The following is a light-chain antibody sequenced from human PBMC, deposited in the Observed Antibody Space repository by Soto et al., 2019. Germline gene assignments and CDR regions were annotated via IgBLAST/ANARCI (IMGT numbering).Light chain of an antibody. CDR1: QSVSTHS. CDR2: GAS. Sequence: EIVLTQSPGTLSLSPGERATLSCRASQSVSTHSLAWYQQKPGQAPRQLIYGASNRATGIPDRFSGSGSGTDFTLTISRLQPEDFAVYYCQQYGTSPPVTFGPGTKVDVK. V-gene: IGKV3-20*01. J-gene: IGKJ3*01. CDR3: QQYGTSPPVT.